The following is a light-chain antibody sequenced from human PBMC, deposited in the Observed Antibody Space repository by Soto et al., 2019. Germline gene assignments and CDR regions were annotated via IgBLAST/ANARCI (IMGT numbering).Light chain of an antibody. CDR3: QQSYSTPLGYT. J-gene: IGKJ2*01. V-gene: IGKV1-39*01. CDR2: AAS. CDR1: QSISSY. Sequence: DIQMTQSPSSLSASVGDRVTITCRASQSISSYLNWYQQKPGKAPKLLIYAASSLQSGVPSRFSGSGSGTEFTLTISSLQPEDFATYYCQQSYSTPLGYTFGQGTKLEIK.